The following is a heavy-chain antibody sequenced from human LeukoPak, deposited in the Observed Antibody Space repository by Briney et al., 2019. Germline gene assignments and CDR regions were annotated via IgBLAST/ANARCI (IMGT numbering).Heavy chain of an antibody. V-gene: IGHV3-23*01. CDR2: ISGSGGST. CDR3: AKRRYYYGSGSLDY. CDR1: GFTFSSYS. J-gene: IGHJ4*02. Sequence: PGGSLRLSCAASGFTFSSYSMNWVRQAPGKGLEWVSAISGSGGSTYYADSVKGRFTISRDNSKNTLYLQMNSLRAEDTAVYYCAKRRYYYGSGSLDYWGQGTLVTVSS. D-gene: IGHD3-10*01.